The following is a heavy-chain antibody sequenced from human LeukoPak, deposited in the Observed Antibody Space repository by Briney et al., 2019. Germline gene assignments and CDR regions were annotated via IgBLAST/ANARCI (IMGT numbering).Heavy chain of an antibody. Sequence: ASVNLSCKASGYRFTSYGITWVRQAPGQGLESMGWISAYNDHTIYAQKLQGRVTMTTDTSMSTAHLELRSMRSDGTAVYYCARGLPPRRNYDSSGYYSYYFDYWGQGTLVTASS. V-gene: IGHV1-18*01. D-gene: IGHD3-22*01. CDR3: ARGLPPRRNYDSSGYYSYYFDY. CDR2: ISAYNDHT. J-gene: IGHJ4*02. CDR1: GYRFTSYG.